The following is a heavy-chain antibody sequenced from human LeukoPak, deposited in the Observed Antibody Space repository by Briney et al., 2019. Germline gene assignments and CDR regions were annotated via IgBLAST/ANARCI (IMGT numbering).Heavy chain of an antibody. CDR3: ARDYYYDSSGYWDYYFDY. Sequence: GGSLRLSCAASGFTFSSYAMSWVRQAPGKGLEWVAVIWYDGSNKYYADSVKGRFTISRDNSKNTLYLEMNSLRAEDTAVYYCARDYYYDSSGYWDYYFDYWGQGTLVSVSS. V-gene: IGHV3-33*08. J-gene: IGHJ4*02. CDR1: GFTFSSYA. CDR2: IWYDGSNK. D-gene: IGHD3-22*01.